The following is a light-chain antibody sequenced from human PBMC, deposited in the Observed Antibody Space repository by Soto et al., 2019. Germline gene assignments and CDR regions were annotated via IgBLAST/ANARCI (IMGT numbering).Light chain of an antibody. J-gene: IGKJ5*01. Sequence: EIVMMQSPATLSVSPGERATLSCRASQSVSGDLAWYQQKPGQDPRLLIYGPSTRATGSPARFSGRGSGTEFTLTISGLQSEDFAIYFCQQYKSWPITFGQGTRLEIK. V-gene: IGKV3-15*01. CDR2: GPS. CDR1: QSVSGD. CDR3: QQYKSWPIT.